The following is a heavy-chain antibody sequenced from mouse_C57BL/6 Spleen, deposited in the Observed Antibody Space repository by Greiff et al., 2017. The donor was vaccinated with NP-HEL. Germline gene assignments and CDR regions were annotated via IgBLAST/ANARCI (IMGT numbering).Heavy chain of an antibody. D-gene: IGHD1-1*01. CDR2: IYPRDGST. V-gene: IGHV1-85*01. CDR3: AREGYYGSSFYAMDY. J-gene: IGHJ4*01. Sequence: VQLQQSGPELVKPGASVKLSCKASGYTFTSYDINWVKQRPGQGLEWIGWIYPRDGSTKYNEKFKGKATLTVDTFSSTAYMELHSLTSEDSAVYFCAREGYYGSSFYAMDYWGQGTSVTVSS. CDR1: GYTFTSYD.